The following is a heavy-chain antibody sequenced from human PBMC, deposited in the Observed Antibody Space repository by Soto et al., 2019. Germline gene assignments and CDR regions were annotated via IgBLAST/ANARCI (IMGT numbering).Heavy chain of an antibody. Sequence: PGPGKPSETLSLTCAVYGGSFSGYYWSWIRQPPGKGLEWIREINHRGSTNYNPSLKSRVTISVDTSKNQFSLKLSSVTAADTAVYYCARVSGSYSYFDYWGQGALVTVS. CDR1: GGSFSGYY. CDR3: ARVSGSYSYFDY. D-gene: IGHD1-26*01. CDR2: INHRGST. J-gene: IGHJ4*02. V-gene: IGHV4-34*01.